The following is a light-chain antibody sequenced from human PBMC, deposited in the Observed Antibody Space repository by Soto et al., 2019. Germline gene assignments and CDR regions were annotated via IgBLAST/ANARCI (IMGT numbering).Light chain of an antibody. Sequence: SVLPQPPSASGSPGQSVTISCTGTSSDVGGYNYVSWYQQHPGKAPKLMIYEVSKRPSGVPDRFSGSKSGNTASLTVSGLQAEDEADYYCSSYAGSNNLGVFGTGTKVTVL. CDR3: SSYAGSNNLGV. V-gene: IGLV2-8*01. CDR2: EVS. J-gene: IGLJ1*01. CDR1: SSDVGGYNY.